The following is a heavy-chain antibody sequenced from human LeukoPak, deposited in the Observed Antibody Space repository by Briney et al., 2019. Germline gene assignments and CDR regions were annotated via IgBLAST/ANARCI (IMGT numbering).Heavy chain of an antibody. CDR2: MSYDDITK. J-gene: IGHJ4*02. D-gene: IGHD3-10*01. CDR1: GFTFSTYS. CDR3: ARSDASGRLDY. V-gene: IGHV3-30*04. Sequence: PGRSLRLSCAASGFTFSTYSLHWVRQAPGKGLEWVAVMSYDDITKYYADSVKGRFTISRDNSKNTLYLQMNSLKLEDTAVYYCARSDASGRLDYWGQGTLVTVSS.